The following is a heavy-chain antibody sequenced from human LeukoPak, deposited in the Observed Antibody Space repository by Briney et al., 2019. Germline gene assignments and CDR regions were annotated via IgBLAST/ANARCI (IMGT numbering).Heavy chain of an antibody. CDR1: GYTFTSYY. V-gene: IGHV1-46*01. Sequence: ASVKVSCKASGYTFTSYYMHWVRQAPGQGLEWMGIINPSGGSTSYAQKFQGRVTMTRDMSTSTVYMELSSLRSEDTAVYYCAREGVSHYYYDSSGYLDAFDIWGQGTMVTVSS. CDR2: INPSGGST. D-gene: IGHD3-22*01. J-gene: IGHJ3*02. CDR3: AREGVSHYYYDSSGYLDAFDI.